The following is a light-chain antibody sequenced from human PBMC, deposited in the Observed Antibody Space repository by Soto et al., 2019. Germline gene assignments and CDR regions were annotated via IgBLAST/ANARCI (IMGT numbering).Light chain of an antibody. V-gene: IGKV1-5*03. CDR1: QSISSW. CDR3: QQYHSSPFT. CDR2: KAS. J-gene: IGKJ3*01. Sequence: DIQMTQSPSTLSASVGDRVTITCRASQSISSWLAWYHQKPGKAPKLLIYKASSLESGVPSRFSGSGSGTEFTLTITSLQPHDLATYYCQQYHSSPFTFGPGTKVDIK.